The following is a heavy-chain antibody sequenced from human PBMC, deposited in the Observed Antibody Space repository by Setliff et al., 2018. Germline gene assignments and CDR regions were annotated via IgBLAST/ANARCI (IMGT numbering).Heavy chain of an antibody. D-gene: IGHD6-19*01. CDR3: ARDPWQWLTTFTSAVYFQH. J-gene: IGHJ1*01. Sequence: ASVKVSCKASGGTFSSYAISWVRQAPGQGLEWMGGIIPIFGTANYAQKFQGRVTITADKSTSTAYMELSSLRSEDTAVYYCARDPWQWLTTFTSAVYFQHWGQGTLVTVSS. V-gene: IGHV1-69*06. CDR2: IIPIFGTA. CDR1: GGTFSSYA.